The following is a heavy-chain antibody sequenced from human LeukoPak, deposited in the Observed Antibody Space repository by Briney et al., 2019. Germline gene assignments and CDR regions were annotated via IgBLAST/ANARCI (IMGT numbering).Heavy chain of an antibody. D-gene: IGHD2-15*01. CDR1: GGSIGSYY. Sequence: SETLSLTCTVSGGSIGSYYWSWIRQPPGKGLEWIGYIYTSGSTNYNPSLKSRVTISVDTSKNQFSLKLSSVTAADTAVYYCARGRAPLRIMSYYYYMDVWGKGTTVTVSS. V-gene: IGHV4-4*09. CDR3: ARGRAPLRIMSYYYYMDV. J-gene: IGHJ6*03. CDR2: IYTSGST.